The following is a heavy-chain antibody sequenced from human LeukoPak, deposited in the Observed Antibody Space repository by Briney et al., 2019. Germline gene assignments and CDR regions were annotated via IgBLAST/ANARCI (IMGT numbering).Heavy chain of an antibody. Sequence: GGSLRLSCAASGFVFSSYSFNWVRHAPGKGLEWVASVNTVSSYIYYADSVRGRFTISRDSAQNTVPLQMKSLRAEDMAMLYCVRLRRNSDSSGYFYYYDKGGRGTLVTVSS. CDR3: VRLRRNSDSSGYFYYYDK. D-gene: IGHD3-22*01. CDR1: GFVFSSYS. J-gene: IGHJ4*02. CDR2: VNTVSSYI. V-gene: IGHV3-21*01.